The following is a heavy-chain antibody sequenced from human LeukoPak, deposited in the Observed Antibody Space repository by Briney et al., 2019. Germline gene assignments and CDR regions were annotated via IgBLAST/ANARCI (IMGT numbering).Heavy chain of an antibody. V-gene: IGHV3-66*01. CDR1: GFTVRSNY. D-gene: IGHD6-13*01. J-gene: IGHJ3*02. CDR2: IYRGGST. CDR3: ARVGYIQAFDI. Sequence: PGGSLGLSFSASGFTVRSNYMSWVRQAPGKGLDWVSVIYRGGSTYYADSVKGRFTISRDNSKNTLYLQMNSLRAEDTAVYYCARVGYIQAFDIWGQGTLVTVSS.